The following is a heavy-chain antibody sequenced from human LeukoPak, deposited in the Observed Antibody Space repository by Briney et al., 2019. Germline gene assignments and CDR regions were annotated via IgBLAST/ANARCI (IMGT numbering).Heavy chain of an antibody. CDR1: GYSISSGYY. CDR2: IYHSGCT. D-gene: IGHD3-3*01. V-gene: IGHV4-38-2*01. CDR3: ARKLYYGDYFDY. Sequence: SETLSLTCAVSGYSISSGYYWGWVRQPPGKGLEWIGTIYHSGCTYYNPSLKSRVTISVDTSKNQFSLKLSSVTAADTAVYYCARKLYYGDYFDYWGQGTLVTVSS. J-gene: IGHJ4*02.